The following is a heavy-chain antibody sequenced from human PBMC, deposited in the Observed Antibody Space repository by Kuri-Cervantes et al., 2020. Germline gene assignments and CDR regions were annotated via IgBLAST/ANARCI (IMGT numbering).Heavy chain of an antibody. Sequence: GGSLRLSCAASGFTFSSYGMHWVRQAPGKGLEWVAVISYDGSNKYYADSVKGRFTISRDNSKNTLYLQMNSLRSEDTAVYYCARQDCSGGSCYSGSIDYWGQGTLVTVSS. J-gene: IGHJ4*02. D-gene: IGHD2-15*01. CDR1: GFTFSSYG. CDR3: ARQDCSGGSCYSGSIDY. CDR2: ISYDGSNK. V-gene: IGHV3-30*03.